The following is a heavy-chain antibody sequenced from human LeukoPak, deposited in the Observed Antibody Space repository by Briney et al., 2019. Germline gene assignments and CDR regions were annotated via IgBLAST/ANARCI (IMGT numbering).Heavy chain of an antibody. CDR1: GGTFSSYA. CDR3: ATVPAATDYYYMDV. Sequence: ASVKVTCKASGGTFSSYAISWVRQAPGQGLEWMGGIIPIFGTANYAQKFQGRVTITTDESTSTAYMELSSLRSEDTAVYYCATVPAATDYYYMDVWGKGTTVTVSS. V-gene: IGHV1-69*05. D-gene: IGHD2-2*01. CDR2: IIPIFGTA. J-gene: IGHJ6*03.